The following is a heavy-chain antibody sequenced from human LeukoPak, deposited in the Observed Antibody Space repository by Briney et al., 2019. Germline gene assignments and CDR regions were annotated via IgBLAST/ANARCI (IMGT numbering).Heavy chain of an antibody. Sequence: GRSLRLSCAASGFTFSSYGMHWVRQAPGKGLEWVAVIWYDGSNKYYADSVKGRFTISRDNSKNTLYLQMNSLRAEDTAAYYCARGAAAAGFDYWGQGTLVTVSS. J-gene: IGHJ4*02. CDR1: GFTFSSYG. V-gene: IGHV3-33*01. D-gene: IGHD6-13*01. CDR2: IWYDGSNK. CDR3: ARGAAAAGFDY.